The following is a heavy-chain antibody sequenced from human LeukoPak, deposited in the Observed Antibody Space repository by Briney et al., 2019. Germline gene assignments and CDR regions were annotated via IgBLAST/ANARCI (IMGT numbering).Heavy chain of an antibody. J-gene: IGHJ4*01. D-gene: IGHD1-26*01. Sequence: GGSLRLSCVASGFTFNTHGMHWVRQAPGKGLDWVAFMRYDENDKYYTDSVKGRFTIFRDNSKNTLYLQMGSLRTEDTAVYFCAKDLRRGGATRGFDFWGHGTLVTVSS. CDR2: MRYDENDK. CDR3: AKDLRRGGATRGFDF. V-gene: IGHV3-30*02. CDR1: GFTFNTHG.